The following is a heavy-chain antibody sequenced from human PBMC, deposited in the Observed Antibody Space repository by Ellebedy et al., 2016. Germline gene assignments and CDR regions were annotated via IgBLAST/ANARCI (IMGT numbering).Heavy chain of an antibody. Sequence: GESLKISXAASGFTFSSYGMHWVRQAPGKGLEWVSYISSSSSYIYYADSVKGRFTISRDNAKNSLYLQMNSLRAEDTAVYYCARGGRDAMVRGIFGYWGQGTLVTVSS. CDR2: ISSSSSYI. J-gene: IGHJ4*02. CDR3: ARGGRDAMVRGIFGY. CDR1: GFTFSSYG. D-gene: IGHD3-10*01. V-gene: IGHV3-21*05.